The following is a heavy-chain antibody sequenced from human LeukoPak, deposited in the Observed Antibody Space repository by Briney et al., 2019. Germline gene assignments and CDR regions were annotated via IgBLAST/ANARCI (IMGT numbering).Heavy chain of an antibody. CDR2: IWYDGSNK. V-gene: IGHV3-33*01. Sequence: PVRSLRLSCAASGFTFSSYGMHWVRQAPGKGLEWVAVIWYDGSNKYYADSVKGRFTISRDNSKNTLYLQMNSLRAEDTAVYYCARGGYCTNGVCFYFDYWGQGTLVTVSS. CDR3: ARGGYCTNGVCFYFDY. D-gene: IGHD2-8*01. CDR1: GFTFSSYG. J-gene: IGHJ4*02.